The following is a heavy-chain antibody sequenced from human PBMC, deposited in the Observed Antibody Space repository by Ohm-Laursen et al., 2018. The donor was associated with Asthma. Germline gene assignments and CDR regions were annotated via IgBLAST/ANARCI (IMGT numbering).Heavy chain of an antibody. CDR3: AKDHIGYSSGWYGTVHYYYGMDV. CDR1: GFTFSSYG. V-gene: IGHV3-30*18. J-gene: IGHJ6*02. D-gene: IGHD6-19*01. CDR2: ISYDGSNK. Sequence: SLRLSCTASGFTFSSYGMHWVRQAPGKGLEWVAVISYDGSNKYYADSVKGRFTISRDNAKNSLYLQMNSLRAEDTALYYCAKDHIGYSSGWYGTVHYYYGMDVWGQGTTVTVSS.